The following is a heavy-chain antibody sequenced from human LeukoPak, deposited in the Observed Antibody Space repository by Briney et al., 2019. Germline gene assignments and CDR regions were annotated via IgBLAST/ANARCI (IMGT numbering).Heavy chain of an antibody. CDR1: GGSISSGSYY. V-gene: IGHV4-61*02. CDR2: IYTSGST. D-gene: IGHD5-12*01. Sequence: PSETLSLTCTVSGGSISSGSYYWSWIRQPAGKGLEWIGRIYTSGSTNYNPSLKSRVTISVHTSKNQFSLKLSSVTAADTAVYYCARAALRPPLTYFDYWGEGSLVAVSS. CDR3: ARAALRPPLTYFDY. J-gene: IGHJ4*02.